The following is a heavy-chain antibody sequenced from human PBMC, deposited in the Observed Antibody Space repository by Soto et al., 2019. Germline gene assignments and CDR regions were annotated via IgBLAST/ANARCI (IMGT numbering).Heavy chain of an antibody. V-gene: IGHV4-59*11. CDR1: GGSISGIH. D-gene: IGHD2-21*01. Sequence: SETLSLTCTVSGGSISGIHHWSWIRQSPGKGLECIAYIYYTGNIDYNPSVKSRVSMSVDKAKNEFSLKMTSVTAADTAVYYCARGHTSPPHLVTHSYGMDVCGPGTTVTVYS. J-gene: IGHJ6*02. CDR3: ARGHTSPPHLVTHSYGMDV. CDR2: IYYTGNI.